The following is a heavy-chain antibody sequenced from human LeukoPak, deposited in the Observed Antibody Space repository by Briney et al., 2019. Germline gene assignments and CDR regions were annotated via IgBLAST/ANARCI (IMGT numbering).Heavy chain of an antibody. CDR2: SYSGGSA. D-gene: IGHD1-26*01. Sequence: GGSLRPSCAASGFSVSSNHMSWVRQAPGKGLEWVSVSYSGGSAYYSDSVKGRFTISRDRSKNTVYLQMNSLRVEDTAVYYCARDSPVGASSFDIWGQGTMVSVSS. J-gene: IGHJ3*02. V-gene: IGHV3-66*01. CDR3: ARDSPVGASSFDI. CDR1: GFSVSSNH.